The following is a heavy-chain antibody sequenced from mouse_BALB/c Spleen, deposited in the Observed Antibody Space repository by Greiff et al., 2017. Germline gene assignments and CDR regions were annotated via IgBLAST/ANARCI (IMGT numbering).Heavy chain of an antibody. J-gene: IGHJ4*01. CDR3: ARGLLPLYYAMDY. CDR2: ISSGGGST. D-gene: IGHD2-3*01. CDR1: GFAFSSYD. V-gene: IGHV5-12-1*01. Sequence: VQLVESGGGLVKPGGSLKLSCAASGFAFSSYDMSWVRQTPEKRLEWVAYISSGGGSTYYPDTVKGRFTISRDNAKNTLYLQMSSLKSEDTAMYYCARGLLPLYYAMDYWGQGTSVTVSS.